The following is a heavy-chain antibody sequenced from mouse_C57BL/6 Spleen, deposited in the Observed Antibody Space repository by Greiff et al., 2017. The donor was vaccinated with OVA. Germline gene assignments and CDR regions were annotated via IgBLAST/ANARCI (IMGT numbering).Heavy chain of an antibody. J-gene: IGHJ2*01. CDR1: GYSITSDY. CDR3: AIWGGSGSFDY. V-gene: IGHV3-8*01. D-gene: IGHD1-1*02. Sequence: EVQLVESGPGLAKPSQPLSLTRSVTGYSITSDYWNWIRKFPGHKLEYMGYISYSGSTYYNPSLNSRISITRDTAKNQYYLQLNEVSTENTAAYDCAIWGGSGSFDYWGQGTTLTVSA. CDR2: ISYSGST.